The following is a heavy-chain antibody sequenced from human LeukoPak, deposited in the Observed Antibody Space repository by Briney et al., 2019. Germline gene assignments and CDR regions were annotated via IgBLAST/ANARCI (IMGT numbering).Heavy chain of an antibody. V-gene: IGHV1-18*01. Sequence: ASVKVSFKASGYTFTSYGISWVRQAPGQGLEWMGWISAYNGNTNYAQKLQGRVTMTTDTCTSTAYMELRSLRSDDTAVYYCARSYNSSSRYLYYYYYGMDVWGQGTTVTVSS. CDR1: GYTFTSYG. CDR2: ISAYNGNT. J-gene: IGHJ6*02. CDR3: ARSYNSSSRYLYYYYYGMDV. D-gene: IGHD6-13*01.